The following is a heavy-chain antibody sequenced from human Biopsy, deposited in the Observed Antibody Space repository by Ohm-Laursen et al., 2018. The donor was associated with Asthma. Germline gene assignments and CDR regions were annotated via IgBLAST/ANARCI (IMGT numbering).Heavy chain of an antibody. J-gene: IGHJ4*02. CDR2: ISFDGSNK. D-gene: IGHD1-26*01. Sequence: SLRLSCTASGFPISNYGMHWVRQAPGKGLDWVAVISFDGSNKNYTDSVKGRFTISRDNSRNTLHLQMNSLRAEDTAVYYCAKDVFPGWELRRGPDYWGQGMLVTVSS. CDR3: AKDVFPGWELRRGPDY. V-gene: IGHV3-30*18. CDR1: GFPISNYG.